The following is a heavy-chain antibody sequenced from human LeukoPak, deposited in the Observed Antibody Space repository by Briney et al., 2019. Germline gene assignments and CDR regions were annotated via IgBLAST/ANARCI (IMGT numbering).Heavy chain of an antibody. J-gene: IGHJ3*02. Sequence: PGGSLRLSCAASGFTFSSYSMNWVRQAPGKGLEWVSSISSRGSYIYYADSVKGRFTISRDNAKNSLYLQMNSLRAEDTAVYYCASTDYYGSGSSAFDIWGQGTMVTVSS. CDR1: GFTFSSYS. CDR3: ASTDYYGSGSSAFDI. D-gene: IGHD3-10*01. V-gene: IGHV3-21*01. CDR2: ISSRGSYI.